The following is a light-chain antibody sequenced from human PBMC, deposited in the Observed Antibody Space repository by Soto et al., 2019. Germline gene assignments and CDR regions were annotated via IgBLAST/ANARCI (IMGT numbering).Light chain of an antibody. CDR2: DVS. J-gene: IGLJ1*01. Sequence: VLTQPASVSGSPGQSIAISCTGTSSDVGGYNYVSWHQQHPGKAPKLMVYDVSNRPSGVSNRFSGSKSGNTASLTISGLQAEDEADYYCSSYTSSSTYVFGTGTKVTVL. CDR3: SSYTSSSTYV. V-gene: IGLV2-14*01. CDR1: SSDVGGYNY.